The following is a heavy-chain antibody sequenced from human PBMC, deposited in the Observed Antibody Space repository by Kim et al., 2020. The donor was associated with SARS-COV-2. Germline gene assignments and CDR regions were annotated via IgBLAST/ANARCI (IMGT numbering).Heavy chain of an antibody. Sequence: GESLKISCKGSGYSFTSYWIGWVRQMPGKGLEWMGIIYPGDSDTRYSPSFQGQVTISADKSISTAYLQWSSLKASDTAMYYCARRKQWLDSYYYYYGMDVWGQGTTVTVSS. CDR3: ARRKQWLDSYYYYYGMDV. CDR2: IYPGDSDT. CDR1: GYSFTSYW. D-gene: IGHD6-19*01. V-gene: IGHV5-51*01. J-gene: IGHJ6*02.